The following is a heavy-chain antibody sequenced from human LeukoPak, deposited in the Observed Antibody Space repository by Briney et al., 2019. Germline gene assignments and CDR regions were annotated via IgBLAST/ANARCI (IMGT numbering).Heavy chain of an antibody. J-gene: IGHJ4*02. CDR2: ISGSGGST. CDR1: GFTFSSYA. V-gene: IGHV3-23*01. D-gene: IGHD2-2*02. Sequence: GGSLRLSCAASGFTFSSYAMSWVRQAPGKGLEWVSAISGSGGSTYYADSVKGRFTISRDNSKNTLYLQMNSLRAEDTAVYYCAKDRAHTLYCSSTSCYTGSHDYWGQGTPVTVSS. CDR3: AKDRAHTLYCSSTSCYTGSHDY.